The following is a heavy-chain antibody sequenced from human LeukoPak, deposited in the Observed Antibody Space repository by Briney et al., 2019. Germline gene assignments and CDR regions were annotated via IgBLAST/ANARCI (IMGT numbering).Heavy chain of an antibody. CDR1: GVPISSSTYY. Sequence: SETLSLTCTVSGVPISSSTYYWGWIRQPPGKGLEWIGSSYYSGSTYYNPSLKSRVTISVDTSKNQFSLKLSSVTAADTAVYYCTTSANYGGNSGYFDFWGQGTLVTVSS. CDR2: SYYSGST. V-gene: IGHV4-39*01. CDR3: TTSANYGGNSGYFDF. J-gene: IGHJ4*02. D-gene: IGHD4-23*01.